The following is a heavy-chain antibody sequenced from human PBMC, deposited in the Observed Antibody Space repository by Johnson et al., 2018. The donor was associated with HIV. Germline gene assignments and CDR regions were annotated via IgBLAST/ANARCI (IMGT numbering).Heavy chain of an antibody. CDR3: ARVQGDRGAYDAFDI. CDR1: GFTFRNFA. Sequence: QVQLVESGGSAVHPGTSLRLSCVASGFTFRNFAMHWVRQAPGKGLDWVAQISNDGSSEYYADSFQGRFTTPRDNSKKTLYLQLNSLRAEDTALYYCARVQGDRGAYDAFDIWGQGTMVTVSS. J-gene: IGHJ3*02. D-gene: IGHD3-10*01. CDR2: ISNDGSSE. V-gene: IGHV3-30-3*01.